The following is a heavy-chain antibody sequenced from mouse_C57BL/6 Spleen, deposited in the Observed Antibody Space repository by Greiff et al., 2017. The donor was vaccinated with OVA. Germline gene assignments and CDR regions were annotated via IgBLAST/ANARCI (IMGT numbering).Heavy chain of an antibody. Sequence: VQLQQSGAELARPGASVKMSCKASGYTFTSYTMHWVKQRPGQGLEWIGYINPSSGYTKYNQKFKDKATLTADKSSSTAYMQLSSLTSEDSAVYYWARGITTVVQYYFDYWGQGTTLTVSS. CDR1: GYTFTSYT. CDR2: INPSSGYT. D-gene: IGHD1-1*01. V-gene: IGHV1-4*01. J-gene: IGHJ2*01. CDR3: ARGITTVVQYYFDY.